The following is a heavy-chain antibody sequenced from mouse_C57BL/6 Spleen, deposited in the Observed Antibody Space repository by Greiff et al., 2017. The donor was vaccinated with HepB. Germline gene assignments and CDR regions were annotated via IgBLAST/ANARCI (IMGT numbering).Heavy chain of an antibody. V-gene: IGHV1-55*01. CDR3: ARGEASYYDYGGYYAMDY. Sequence: QVQLQQPGAELVKPGASVKMSCKASGYTFTSYWITWVKQRPGQGLEWIGDIYPGSGSTNYNEKFKSKATLTVDTSSSTAYMQLSSLTSEDSAVYYCARGEASYYDYGGYYAMDYWGQGTSVTVSS. D-gene: IGHD2-4*01. J-gene: IGHJ4*01. CDR1: GYTFTSYW. CDR2: IYPGSGST.